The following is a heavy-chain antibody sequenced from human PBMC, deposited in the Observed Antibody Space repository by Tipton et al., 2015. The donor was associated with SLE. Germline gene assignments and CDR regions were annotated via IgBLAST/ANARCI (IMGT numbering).Heavy chain of an antibody. CDR2: IIPIFGTA. J-gene: IGHJ3*02. CDR1: GGTFSSYA. Sequence: QVQLVQSGAEVKKPGSSVKVSCKASGGTFSSYAISWVRQAPGQGLEWMGRIIPIFGTANYAQKSQGRVTMTRDTSTSTVYMELSSLRSEDTAVYYCAREPLGIAVAGPHDAFDIWGQGTMVTFSS. CDR3: AREPLGIAVAGPHDAFDI. V-gene: IGHV1-69*06. D-gene: IGHD6-19*01.